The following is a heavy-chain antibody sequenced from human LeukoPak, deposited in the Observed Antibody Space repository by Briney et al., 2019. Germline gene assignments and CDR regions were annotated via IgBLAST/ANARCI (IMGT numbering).Heavy chain of an antibody. CDR1: GGTFSSYA. Sequence: ASVKVSCKASGGTFSSYAISWVRQAPGQGLEWMGGIIPIFGTPNYAQNFQGRVTITTDESTSTTYMELSSLRSEDTAMYYCARGPESSSWHRNAFDIWGQGTMVTVSS. V-gene: IGHV1-69*05. D-gene: IGHD6-13*01. J-gene: IGHJ3*02. CDR3: ARGPESSSWHRNAFDI. CDR2: IIPIFGTP.